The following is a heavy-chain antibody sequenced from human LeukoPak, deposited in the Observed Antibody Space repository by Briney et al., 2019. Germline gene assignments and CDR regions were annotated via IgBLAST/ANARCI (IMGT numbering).Heavy chain of an antibody. Sequence: SETLSLTCTVSGGSISSSSYYWGWIRQPPGKGVEWIGSIYYSGSTYYNPSLKSRVTISVDTSKNQFSLKLSSVTAADTAVYYCARHRGYYYYYYMDVWGKGTTVTVSS. CDR1: GGSISSSSYY. J-gene: IGHJ6*03. V-gene: IGHV4-39*01. CDR3: ARHRGYYYYYYMDV. D-gene: IGHD3-10*01. CDR2: IYYSGST.